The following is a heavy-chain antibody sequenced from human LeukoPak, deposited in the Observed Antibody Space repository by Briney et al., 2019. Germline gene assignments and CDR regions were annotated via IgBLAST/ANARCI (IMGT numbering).Heavy chain of an antibody. CDR1: GDDISSSNW. V-gene: IGHV4-4*02. Sequence: SETLPLTCSVSGDDISSSNWWTWVRQPPQKGLEWIGEVYHSGSTNYNPSLKNRIYMSVDKSQNRFSLRLTSVTAADTAVYFCARVSGSGLYFKSFDPWGQGTLVIVSS. D-gene: IGHD3-10*01. CDR2: VYHSGST. CDR3: ARVSGSGLYFKSFDP. J-gene: IGHJ5*01.